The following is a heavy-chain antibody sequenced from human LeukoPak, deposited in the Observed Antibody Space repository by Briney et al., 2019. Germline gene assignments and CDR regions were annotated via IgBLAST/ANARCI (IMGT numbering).Heavy chain of an antibody. Sequence: PGGSLRLSCAASGFTFSNAWMNWMGWVRQAPGKGLEWVGLTKIKTDDWTPDYAALVKGRFTISRDDSKNTVYLEMNSLETEDTAVYYCISGGGTADYWGQGTLVSVSS. V-gene: IGHV3-15*01. CDR1: GFTFSNAW. D-gene: IGHD1-1*01. CDR3: ISGGGTADY. CDR2: TKIKTDDWTP. J-gene: IGHJ4*02.